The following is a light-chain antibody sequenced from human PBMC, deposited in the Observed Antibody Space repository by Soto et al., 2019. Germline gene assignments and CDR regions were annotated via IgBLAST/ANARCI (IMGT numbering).Light chain of an antibody. Sequence: QPVLTQPPSASGTPGQRVTISCSGSSSNIGTNYVYWYQQFPGTAPKLLIHRSNQRPSGVPDRFSGSKSGTSASLAISGLRSEDEADYFCAAWDDSLSGWLFGGGTKLTVL. V-gene: IGLV1-47*01. CDR1: SSNIGTNY. CDR3: AAWDDSLSGWL. J-gene: IGLJ3*02. CDR2: RSN.